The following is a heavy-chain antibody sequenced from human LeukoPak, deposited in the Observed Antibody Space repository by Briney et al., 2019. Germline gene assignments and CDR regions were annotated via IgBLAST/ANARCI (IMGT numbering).Heavy chain of an antibody. Sequence: GGSLRLSCVASGFTFSTYAMSWARQAPGKGLEWVSDINGSGGSTHYADSVKGRFTISRDNAKNSLYLQMNSLRAEDTAVYYCARDSTYGGMDVWGKGTTVTISS. J-gene: IGHJ6*03. CDR1: GFTFSTYA. V-gene: IGHV3-23*01. D-gene: IGHD4-23*01. CDR2: INGSGGST. CDR3: ARDSTYGGMDV.